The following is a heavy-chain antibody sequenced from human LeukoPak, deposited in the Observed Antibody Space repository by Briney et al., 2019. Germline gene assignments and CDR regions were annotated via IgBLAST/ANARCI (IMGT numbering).Heavy chain of an antibody. J-gene: IGHJ4*02. CDR3: ARGPYYDSSGYYYRYGRLGYDY. V-gene: IGHV4-39*07. Sequence: SETLSLTCTVSRGSISSSTYYWGWIRQPPGKGLEWIGSIYYSGSTYYNPSLKSRVTISIDTSKNQLSLKLSSVTAADTAVYYCARGPYYDSSGYYYRYGRLGYDYWGQGTLVTVSS. CDR1: RGSISSSTYY. D-gene: IGHD3-22*01. CDR2: IYYSGST.